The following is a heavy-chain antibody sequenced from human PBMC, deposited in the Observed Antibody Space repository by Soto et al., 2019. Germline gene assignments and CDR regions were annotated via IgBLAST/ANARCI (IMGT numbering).Heavy chain of an antibody. CDR2: LSTTGRTT. V-gene: IGHV3-23*01. CDR1: EFSFSDYA. D-gene: IGHD2-2*03. J-gene: IGHJ4*02. Sequence: EVQLLESGGGLVQPGESLTLSCSASEFSFSDYAMTWVRQPPVKGLEWVSALSTTGRTTYYADSLEGRFTISRDNSKNTLRLQLKSLRAEDTAVYYCAKCGPAGGYFQERFNDYWCQGILVTVSS. CDR3: AKCGPAGGYFQERFNDY.